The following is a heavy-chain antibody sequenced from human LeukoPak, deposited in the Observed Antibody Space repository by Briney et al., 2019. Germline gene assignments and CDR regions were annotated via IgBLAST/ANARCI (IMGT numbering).Heavy chain of an antibody. J-gene: IGHJ4*02. V-gene: IGHV4-59*01. CDR1: GGSTSSYY. D-gene: IGHD2-21*02. Sequence: SETLSLTCTVSGGSTSSYYWSWIRQPPGKGLEWLGYIYYSGSTNYNPSLKSRVTISVDTSKNQFSLKLSSVTAADTAVYYCARSVVVTALFDYWGQGTLVTVSS. CDR3: ARSVVVTALFDY. CDR2: IYYSGST.